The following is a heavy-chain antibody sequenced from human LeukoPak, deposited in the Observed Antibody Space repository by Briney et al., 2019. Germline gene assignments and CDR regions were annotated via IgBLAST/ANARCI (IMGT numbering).Heavy chain of an antibody. Sequence: PGGSLRLSCAVSGFTFNKAWMSWVRQAPGKGLEWVSGISWNSGSIGYADSVKGRFTISRDNAKNSLYLQMNSLRAEDTALYYCAKEGSRAVAGTGPYDYWGQGTLVTVSS. CDR1: GFTFNKAW. J-gene: IGHJ4*02. CDR2: ISWNSGSI. D-gene: IGHD6-19*01. V-gene: IGHV3-9*01. CDR3: AKEGSRAVAGTGPYDY.